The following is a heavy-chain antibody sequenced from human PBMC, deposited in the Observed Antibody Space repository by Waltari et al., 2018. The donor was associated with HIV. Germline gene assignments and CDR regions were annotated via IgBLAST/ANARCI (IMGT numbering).Heavy chain of an antibody. J-gene: IGHJ4*02. V-gene: IGHV3-53*02. Sequence: EVQVVETGGGLIQPGGSLRLSCAASGFTVSSSSMSWVRQAPGKGLEWVSIINNDGTTYYTDSVKGRFTISRDNSKNTLYLQMNSLRAEDTALYYCARANYDFRYYFRYWGQGTLLTVSS. D-gene: IGHD3-3*01. CDR1: GFTVSSSS. CDR3: ARANYDFRYYFRY. CDR2: INNDGTT.